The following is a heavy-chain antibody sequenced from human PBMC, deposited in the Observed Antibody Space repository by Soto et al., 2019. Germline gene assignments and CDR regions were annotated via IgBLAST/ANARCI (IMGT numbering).Heavy chain of an antibody. V-gene: IGHV3-30*03. CDR2: ISFDGSTT. CDR3: GRDTSMGGRYYYGVDV. Sequence: QVQLVESGGGVVQSGRSLRLSCAASGFTFNNYCLHWVRQTPGKGLEWVAAISFDGSTTSYADSAKGRFTISRDDSKKTLHLVMNSLRSEDTAVYYCGRDTSMGGRYYYGVDVWGQGTTVTVSS. CDR1: GFTFNNYC. J-gene: IGHJ6*02. D-gene: IGHD2-15*01.